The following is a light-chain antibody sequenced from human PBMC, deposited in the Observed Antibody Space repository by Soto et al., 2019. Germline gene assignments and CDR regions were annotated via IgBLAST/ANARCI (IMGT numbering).Light chain of an antibody. CDR3: CSYAGRSTWV. J-gene: IGLJ3*02. CDR2: EVS. Sequence: QSALTQPASVSGSPGQSITISCTGTNSDVGSYEFVSWCQQHPGKAPELLIYEVSERPSGVSNRFSGSKSGNTASLTISGLQAEDEADYHCCSYAGRSTWVFGGGTKLTVL. V-gene: IGLV2-23*02. CDR1: NSDVGSYEF.